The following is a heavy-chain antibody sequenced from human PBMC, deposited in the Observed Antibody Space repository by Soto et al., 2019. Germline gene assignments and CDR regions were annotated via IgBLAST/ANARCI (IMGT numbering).Heavy chain of an antibody. CDR3: ARVVAARRDYFDH. CDR1: GYTFTSYY. J-gene: IGHJ4*02. Sequence: GASVKVSCKASGYTFTSYYIHWVRQAPGQGLEWMGIINPSGGSTSYAQKFQGRVTMTRNTSTSTVYMELSSLRSEDTAVYYCARVVAARRDYFDHWGQGTLVTVSS. V-gene: IGHV1-46*01. CDR2: INPSGGST. D-gene: IGHD6-6*01.